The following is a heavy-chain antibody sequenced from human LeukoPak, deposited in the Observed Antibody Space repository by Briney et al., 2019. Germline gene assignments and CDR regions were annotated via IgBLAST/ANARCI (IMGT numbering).Heavy chain of an antibody. J-gene: IGHJ4*01. CDR3: AKGGVRGQQLVFDY. Sequence: GGSLRLSCSASGFTFSSYAMHWVRQAPGKGLEYVSAISSNGGSTYYADSVKGRFTISRDNSKNTLYLQMSSLRAEDTAVYYCAKGGVRGQQLVFDYWGHGTLVTVSS. CDR2: ISSNGGST. D-gene: IGHD6-13*01. V-gene: IGHV3-64D*06. CDR1: GFTFSSYA.